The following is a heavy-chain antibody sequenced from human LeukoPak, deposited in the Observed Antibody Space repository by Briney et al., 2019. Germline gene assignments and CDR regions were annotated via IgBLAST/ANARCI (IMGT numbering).Heavy chain of an antibody. D-gene: IGHD3-22*01. CDR2: INPNSGGT. J-gene: IGHJ4*02. CDR3: ARDLWATYYYDSSGYSHFDY. Sequence: ASVKVSCKASGYTFTGYYMHWVRQAPGQGLEWMGRINPNSGGTNYAQKFQGRVTMTRDTSISTAYMELSRLRSDDTAVYYCARDLWATYYYDSSGYSHFDYWGQGTLVTVSS. V-gene: IGHV1-2*06. CDR1: GYTFTGYY.